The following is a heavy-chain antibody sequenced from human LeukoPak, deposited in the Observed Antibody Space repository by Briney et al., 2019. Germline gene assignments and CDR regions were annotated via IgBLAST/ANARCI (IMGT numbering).Heavy chain of an antibody. CDR1: GYTFTGYY. CDR3: ARSTRVRYDSSGYDY. D-gene: IGHD3-22*01. J-gene: IGHJ4*02. CDR2: INPNRGGT. Sequence: ASVKVSCKASGYTFTGYYMHWVRQAPGQGLEWMGWINPNRGGTNYAQKFQGRVTMTRDTSISTAYMELSRLRSDDTAVYYCARSTRVRYDSSGYDYWGQGTLVTVSS. V-gene: IGHV1-2*02.